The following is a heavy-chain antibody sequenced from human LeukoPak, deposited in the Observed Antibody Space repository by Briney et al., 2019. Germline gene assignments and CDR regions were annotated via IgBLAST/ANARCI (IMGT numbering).Heavy chain of an antibody. J-gene: IGHJ6*03. Sequence: GASVKVSCKATGYTFTSYDINWVRQATGQGLEWMGWMNPNSGNTVYAQKFQGRVTMTRNTSISTAYMELSSLRSEDTAVYYCARVSDYDILTGYYTNYMDVWGKGTTVTVSS. V-gene: IGHV1-8*01. D-gene: IGHD3-9*01. CDR3: ARVSDYDILTGYYTNYMDV. CDR1: GYTFTSYD. CDR2: MNPNSGNT.